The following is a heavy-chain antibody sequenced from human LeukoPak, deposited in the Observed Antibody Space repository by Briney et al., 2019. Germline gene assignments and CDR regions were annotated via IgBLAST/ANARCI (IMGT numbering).Heavy chain of an antibody. CDR3: ARLVGLSTTASY. CDR2: INPTSGGT. D-gene: IGHD5/OR15-5a*01. V-gene: IGHV1-2*02. Sequence: PWASVKVSCKASGYTFIGYYLHWVRQAPGQGLEWMGWINPTSGGTNYAQKFQVRVTMTRDTSINTAYMELSRLTSDDTAVYYCARLVGLSTTASYWGQGTLVIVSS. J-gene: IGHJ4*02. CDR1: GYTFIGYY.